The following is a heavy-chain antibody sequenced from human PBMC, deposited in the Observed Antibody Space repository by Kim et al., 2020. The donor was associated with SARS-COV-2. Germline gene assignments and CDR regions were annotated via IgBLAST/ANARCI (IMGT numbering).Heavy chain of an antibody. CDR1: GFTFSSYE. D-gene: IGHD3-22*01. J-gene: IGHJ3*02. V-gene: IGHV3-48*03. Sequence: GGSLRLSCAASGFTFSSYEMNWVRQAPGKGLEWVSYISSSGSTIYYADSVKGRFTISRDNAKNSLYLQMNSLRAEDTAVYYCARPITMIVVACDAFDIWGQGTMVTVSS. CDR2: ISSSGSTI. CDR3: ARPITMIVVACDAFDI.